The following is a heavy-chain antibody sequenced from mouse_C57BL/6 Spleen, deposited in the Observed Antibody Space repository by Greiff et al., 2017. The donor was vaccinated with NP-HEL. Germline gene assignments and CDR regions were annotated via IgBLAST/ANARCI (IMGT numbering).Heavy chain of an antibody. CDR3: ARESPYDSVSWGY. Sequence: QVQLQQSGPELVKPRASVKISCKASGYTFTDYYINWVKQRPGQGLEWIGWIFPGSGSTYYNEKFKGKATLTVDKSSSTAYMLLSSLTSEDSAVYFCARESPYDSVSWGYWGQGTTLTVSS. V-gene: IGHV1-75*01. CDR1: GYTFTDYY. CDR2: IFPGSGST. D-gene: IGHD2-4*01. J-gene: IGHJ2*01.